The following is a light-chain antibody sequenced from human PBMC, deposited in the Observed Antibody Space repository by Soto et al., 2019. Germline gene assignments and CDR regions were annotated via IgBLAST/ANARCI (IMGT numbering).Light chain of an antibody. J-gene: IGKJ3*01. CDR1: QSVDGNY. CDR2: GAS. Sequence: EIVLTQSPGTLSLSPGERATLSCRASQSVDGNYLAWYQQKPGQAPRLLTYGASSRATGIPDRFSASWSGTDFTLTISRLEPEDFAVYYCQQYGSSPPFTFGPGTRVDIK. CDR3: QQYGSSPPFT. V-gene: IGKV3-20*01.